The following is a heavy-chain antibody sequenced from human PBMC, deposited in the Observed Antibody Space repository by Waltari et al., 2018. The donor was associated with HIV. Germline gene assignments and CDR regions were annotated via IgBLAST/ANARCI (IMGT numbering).Heavy chain of an antibody. V-gene: IGHV2-70*01. Sequence: QVTLRESGPALVKPTQTLTLTCTFAGFSLSTNGMCVSWIRQPPGKPLEWLALIDWADDKYYSTSLRSRLTISKDTTKNQVVLKVTNLDPLDTATYYCARVKYFYVSREYFFDYWGQGILVTVSS. J-gene: IGHJ4*02. CDR3: ARVKYFYVSREYFFDY. CDR1: GFSLSTNGMC. D-gene: IGHD3-10*02. CDR2: IDWADDK.